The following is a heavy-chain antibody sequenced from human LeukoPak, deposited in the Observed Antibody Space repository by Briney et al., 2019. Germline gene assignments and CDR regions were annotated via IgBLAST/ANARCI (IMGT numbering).Heavy chain of an antibody. CDR1: GYTFAAYW. V-gene: IGHV5-51*01. D-gene: IGHD3-22*01. Sequence: GESLKISCEASGYTFAAYWIGWVRQMPGKGLEWMGIIYPGDSDTRYSPSFQGQVTISADKSISTAYLQWSSLKASDTAMYHCARTGIGNYYDTSGYYQPPVYWGQGTLVTVSS. CDR3: ARTGIGNYYDTSGYYQPPVY. J-gene: IGHJ4*02. CDR2: IYPGDSDT.